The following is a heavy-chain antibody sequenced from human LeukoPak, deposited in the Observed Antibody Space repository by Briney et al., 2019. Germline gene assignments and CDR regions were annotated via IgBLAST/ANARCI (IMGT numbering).Heavy chain of an antibody. Sequence: GGSLRLSCAASGFTFSSYWMSWVRQAPGKGLEWVSSISNSGSDTYYADSGKGRFTISRDNSKTTVYLQMNSLTAEDTAVYYCAKGSYYYSNYYSYYMDVWGKGTTVTVSS. D-gene: IGHD3-10*01. CDR3: AKGSYYYSNYYSYYMDV. CDR1: GFTFSSYW. J-gene: IGHJ6*03. V-gene: IGHV3-23*01. CDR2: ISNSGSDT.